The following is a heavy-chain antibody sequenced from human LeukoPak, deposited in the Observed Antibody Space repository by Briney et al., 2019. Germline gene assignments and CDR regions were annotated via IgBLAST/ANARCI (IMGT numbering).Heavy chain of an antibody. Sequence: GASVKVSCKASGYTFTSYGISWVRQAPGQGLEWMGWISAYNGNTNYAQKLQGRVTMTTDTSTSTAYMELRSLRSDDTAVYYCASSVILTGYYTDYYYGMDVWGKGTTVTVSP. CDR3: ASSVILTGYYTDYYYGMDV. D-gene: IGHD3-9*01. V-gene: IGHV1-18*04. CDR2: ISAYNGNT. CDR1: GYTFTSYG. J-gene: IGHJ6*04.